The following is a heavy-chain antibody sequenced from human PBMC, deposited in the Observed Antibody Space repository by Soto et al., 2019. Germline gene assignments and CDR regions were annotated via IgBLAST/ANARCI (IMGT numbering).Heavy chain of an antibody. V-gene: IGHV3-30-3*01. CDR2: ISYDGSNK. D-gene: IGHD2-21*01. Sequence: QVQLVESGGGVVQPGRSLRLCCAASGFTFSSYAMHWVRQAPGKGLEWVAVISYDGSNKYYADSVKGRFTISRDNSKNTLYLQMNSLRAEDTAVYYCARGRRSLVVSPWGQGTLVTVSS. CDR1: GFTFSSYA. CDR3: ARGRRSLVVSP. J-gene: IGHJ5*02.